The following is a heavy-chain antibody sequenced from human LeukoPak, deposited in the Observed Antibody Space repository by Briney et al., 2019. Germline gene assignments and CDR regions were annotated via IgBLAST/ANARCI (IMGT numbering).Heavy chain of an antibody. V-gene: IGHV4-34*01. CDR3: ASDYYCSSTSCRAAEYFQH. CDR2: INHSGST. J-gene: IGHJ1*01. Sequence: PSETLSLTCAVYGGSFSGYYWSWIRQPPGKGLEWIGEINHSGSTNYNPSLKSRVTLSVDTSKNQFSLKLSSVTAADTAVYYCASDYYCSSTSCRAAEYFQHWGQGTLVTVSS. CDR1: GGSFSGYY. D-gene: IGHD2-2*01.